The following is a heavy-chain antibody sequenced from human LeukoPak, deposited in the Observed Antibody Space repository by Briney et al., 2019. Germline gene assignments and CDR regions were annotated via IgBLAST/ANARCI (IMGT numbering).Heavy chain of an antibody. CDR1: GYTFTSYY. J-gene: IGHJ4*02. D-gene: IGHD6-13*01. V-gene: IGHV1-46*01. CDR3: ARDTVGGYSSNWYYFDY. Sequence: VASVKVSCKASGYTFTSYYMHWVRQAPGQGLEWMGIINPSGGSTSYAQKFQGRVTMTRDTSTSTVYMELSSLRSEDTAVYYCARDTVGGYSSNWYYFDYWGQGTLVTVSS. CDR2: INPSGGST.